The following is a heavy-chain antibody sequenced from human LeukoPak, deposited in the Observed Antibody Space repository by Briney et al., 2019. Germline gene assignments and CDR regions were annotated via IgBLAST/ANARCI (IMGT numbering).Heavy chain of an antibody. J-gene: IGHJ4*02. CDR2: ISRSGGSP. CDR3: AKGSRGSYYGSYYDY. V-gene: IGHV3-23*01. Sequence: AGGSLRLSCAASEFTFSSYAMIWVRQAPGKGREWFSAISRSGGSPYYADSVKGRFTISSANSKNTLYMKMNSLRTDDRAVYYCAKGSRGSYYGSYYDYWGQGTLVAVSS. CDR1: EFTFSSYA. D-gene: IGHD1-26*01.